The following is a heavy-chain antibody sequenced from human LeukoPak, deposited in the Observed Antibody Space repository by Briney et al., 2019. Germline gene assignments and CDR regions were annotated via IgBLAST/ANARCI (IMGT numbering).Heavy chain of an antibody. D-gene: IGHD6-6*01. CDR3: ARTAARRFDY. Sequence: ASVKVSCKASGYTFPSYFMHWVRQAPGQGLEWMGIINPTGGSTTYAQKFQGRVTMTRDTSTSTVYMELSSLRTDDTAVYYCARTAARRFDYWGQGTLVTVSS. CDR2: INPTGGST. V-gene: IGHV1-46*01. J-gene: IGHJ4*02. CDR1: GYTFPSYF.